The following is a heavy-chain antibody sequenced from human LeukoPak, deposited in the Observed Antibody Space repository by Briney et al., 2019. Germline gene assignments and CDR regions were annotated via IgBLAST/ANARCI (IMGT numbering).Heavy chain of an antibody. D-gene: IGHD6-6*01. CDR3: AKTASSSGE. CDR2: ISGNSDKT. CDR1: GFTFSTTG. Sequence: GGSLRLSCAASGFTFSTTGMRWVRQAPGKGLEWVSGISGNSDKTYYTDSVKGRFSVFRDNSRNTLYLQMNNVRVEVTALYYCAKTASSSGEWGQGTLVTVSS. J-gene: IGHJ4*02. V-gene: IGHV3-23*01.